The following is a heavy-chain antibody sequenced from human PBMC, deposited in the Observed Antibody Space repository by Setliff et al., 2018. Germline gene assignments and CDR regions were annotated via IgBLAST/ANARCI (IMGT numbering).Heavy chain of an antibody. CDR2: ISNGGGAV. V-gene: IGHV3-48*03. CDR1: GFAFASHN. Sequence: TGGSLRLSCAASGFAFASHNMLWVRQAPGKGLEWISYISNGGGAVKYADSVKGRFTISRDNAKSSLYLQMNSLRAEDTAVYYCARDQGSYGYRAFDSWGQGALVTVSS. CDR3: ARDQGSYGYRAFDS. D-gene: IGHD3-16*01. J-gene: IGHJ4*02.